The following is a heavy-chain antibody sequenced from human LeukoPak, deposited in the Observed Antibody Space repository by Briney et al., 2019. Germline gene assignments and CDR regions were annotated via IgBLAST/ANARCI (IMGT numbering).Heavy chain of an antibody. CDR3: ARDVVTIFGVVKGWFDP. Sequence: ASVKVSCKASGYTFTSYYMHWVRQAPGQGLEWMGIINPSGGSTSYAQKFQGRVTMTRDTSTSTVYMELSSLRSEDTAVYYCARDVVTIFGVVKGWFDPWGQGTLVTVSS. CDR2: INPSGGST. J-gene: IGHJ5*02. D-gene: IGHD3-3*01. CDR1: GYTFTSYY. V-gene: IGHV1-46*01.